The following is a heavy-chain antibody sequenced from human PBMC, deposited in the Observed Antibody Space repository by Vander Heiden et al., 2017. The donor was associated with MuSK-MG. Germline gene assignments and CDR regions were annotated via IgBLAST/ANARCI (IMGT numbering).Heavy chain of an antibody. D-gene: IGHD6-19*01. CDR2: ISGSGGST. V-gene: IGHV3-23*01. CDR3: AKIQSGWLYI. CDR1: GFTFSSYA. Sequence: EVQLLESGGGLVQPGGSLRLSCAASGFTFSSYAMSWVRQAPGKGLEWVSAISGSGGSTDDADSVKGRFTISRDNSKNTLYLKMKRLRAEDTALYDCAKIQSGWLYIWGQGTMVTVYS. J-gene: IGHJ3*02.